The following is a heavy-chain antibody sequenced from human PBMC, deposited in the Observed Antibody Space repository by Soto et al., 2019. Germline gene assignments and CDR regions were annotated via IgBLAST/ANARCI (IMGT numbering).Heavy chain of an antibody. D-gene: IGHD6-6*01. CDR1: GYTFTSYA. Sequence: ASVKISCKASGYTFTSYAMHWVRQAPGQRLEWMGWINAGNGNTKYSQKLQGRVTITRDTSASTAYMELSSLRSEDTAVYYCARDLAARYYGMEVWGKGTRVTVSS. J-gene: IGHJ6*04. CDR3: ARDLAARYYGMEV. CDR2: INAGNGNT. V-gene: IGHV1-3*01.